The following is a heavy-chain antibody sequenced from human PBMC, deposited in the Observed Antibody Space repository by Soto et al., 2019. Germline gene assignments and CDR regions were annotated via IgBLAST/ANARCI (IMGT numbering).Heavy chain of an antibody. D-gene: IGHD1-1*01. CDR1: GYSFTSYW. J-gene: IGHJ6*02. CDR2: IYPGDSDT. CDR3: GGTTHYYYYGMDV. Sequence: GESLKISCKGSGYSFTSYWIGWVRQMPGKGLEWMGIIYPGDSDTRYSPSFQGQVTISADKSISTAYLQWSSLKASDTAMYYCGGTTHYYYYGMDVWGQGTTVTVSS. V-gene: IGHV5-51*01.